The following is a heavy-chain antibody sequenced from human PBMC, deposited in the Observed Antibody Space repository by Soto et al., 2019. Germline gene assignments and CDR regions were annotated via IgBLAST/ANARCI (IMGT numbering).Heavy chain of an antibody. D-gene: IGHD3-22*01. J-gene: IGHJ6*02. CDR1: GFTFSSYG. Sequence: GGSLRLSCAASGFTFSSYGMHWVRQAPGKGLEWVAVISYDGSNKYYADSVKGRFTISRDNSKNTLYLQMNSLRAEDTAVYYCAKDLYYYDSSGYYNRYYYGMDVWGQGTTVTVSS. CDR2: ISYDGSNK. V-gene: IGHV3-30*18. CDR3: AKDLYYYDSSGYYNRYYYGMDV.